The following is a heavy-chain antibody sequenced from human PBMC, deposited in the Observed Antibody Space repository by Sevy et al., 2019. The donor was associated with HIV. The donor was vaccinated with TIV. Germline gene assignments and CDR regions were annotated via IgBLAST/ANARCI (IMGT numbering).Heavy chain of an antibody. D-gene: IGHD3-16*02. Sequence: QLGGSLRLSCGASGFSFSSYSMNWVRQGPGKGLEWVSYISRSTSARDYAESVKGRFTVSRDNAKNSLFLQMNSLRVEDTAVYYCVRTVSGSYRYDDYWGQGTLVTVSS. V-gene: IGHV3-48*01. CDR2: ISRSTSAR. J-gene: IGHJ4*02. CDR3: VRTVSGSYRYDDY. CDR1: GFSFSSYS.